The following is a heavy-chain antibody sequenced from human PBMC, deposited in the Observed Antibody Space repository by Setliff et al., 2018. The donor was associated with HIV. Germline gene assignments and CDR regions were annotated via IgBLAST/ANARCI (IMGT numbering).Heavy chain of an antibody. CDR2: INHSGST. Sequence: SETLSLTCAVYGGSFSGYYWSWIRQHPGKGLEWIGEINHSGSTNYNPPLKSRVTISVDTSKNQFSLKLSSVTAADTAVYYCARGKWFDPWGQGTLVTVSS. V-gene: IGHV4-34*01. J-gene: IGHJ5*02. CDR1: GGSFSGYY. CDR3: ARGKWFDP.